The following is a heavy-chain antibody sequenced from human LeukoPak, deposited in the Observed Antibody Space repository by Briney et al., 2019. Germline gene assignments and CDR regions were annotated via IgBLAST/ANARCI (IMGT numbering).Heavy chain of an antibody. CDR3: AKRGNSWDLFDY. CDR2: IGGSVGSM. Sequence: GGSLRLSCAASGFTFSSYVMSWVRQAPGKGLEWVSNIGGSVGSMFYAASVKGRFAISRDNSKKTLFLQLNNLRVEDTAVYYCAKRGNSWDLFDYWGQGTLVTVSS. J-gene: IGHJ4*02. V-gene: IGHV3-23*01. CDR1: GFTFSSYV. D-gene: IGHD6-13*01.